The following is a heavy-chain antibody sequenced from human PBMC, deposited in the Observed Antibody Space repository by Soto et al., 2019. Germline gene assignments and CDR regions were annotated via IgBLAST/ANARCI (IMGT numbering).Heavy chain of an antibody. J-gene: IGHJ6*03. CDR2: IKSKTDGGAT. V-gene: IGHV3-15*01. D-gene: IGHD2-2*01. Sequence: GGSLRLSCAASGFTFSNAWMSWVRQAPGKGLEWVGRIKSKTDGGATDYAAPVKGRFTIARDDSKNTLYLQMNSLKTRDVSVYYCPRPLIVVVPPAMDMDVWGKGTTVTVS. CDR1: GFTFSNAW. CDR3: PRPLIVVVPPAMDMDV.